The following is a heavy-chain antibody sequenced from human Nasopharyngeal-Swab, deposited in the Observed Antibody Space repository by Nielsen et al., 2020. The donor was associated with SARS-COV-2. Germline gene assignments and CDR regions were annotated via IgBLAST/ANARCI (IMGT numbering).Heavy chain of an antibody. J-gene: IGHJ6*02. Sequence: GESLKISCAASGITFSSYWMHWVRQAPGKGLVWVSRINSDGSSPSYADSVQGRFTISRDNAKNTLYLQMNSLRAEDTAVYYCARSWRGPVYYYYGMDVWGQGTTVTVSS. CDR2: INSDGSSP. D-gene: IGHD3-16*01. CDR3: ARSWRGPVYYYYGMDV. V-gene: IGHV3-74*01. CDR1: GITFSSYW.